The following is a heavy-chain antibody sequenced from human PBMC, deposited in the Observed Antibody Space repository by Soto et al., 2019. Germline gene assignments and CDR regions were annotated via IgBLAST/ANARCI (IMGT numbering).Heavy chain of an antibody. D-gene: IGHD3-3*01. CDR2: IYYSGST. Sequence: QLQLQESGPGLVKPSETLSLTCTVSGGSISSSSYYWGWIRQPPGKGLEWIGSIYYSGSTYYNPSLKSRVTISVDTSKNQFSLKLSSVTAADTAVYYCARQVGKGLRFLGRPSFDPWGQGTLVTVSS. J-gene: IGHJ5*02. CDR1: GGSISSSSYY. CDR3: ARQVGKGLRFLGRPSFDP. V-gene: IGHV4-39*01.